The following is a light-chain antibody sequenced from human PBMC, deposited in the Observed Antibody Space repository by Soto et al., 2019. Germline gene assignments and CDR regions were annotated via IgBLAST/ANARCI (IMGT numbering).Light chain of an antibody. CDR2: GAS. CDR1: QSITGW. V-gene: IGKV1-5*01. CDR3: QQYNSYSWT. J-gene: IGKJ1*01. Sequence: DIQMTQSPSTLSASVGDRVTITCRASQSITGWLAWYQQKPGKAPKLLIYGASTLQSGVPSRFRGSESGAVFTLTISNLQPDDFATYYCQQYNSYSWTFGQGTKVDIK.